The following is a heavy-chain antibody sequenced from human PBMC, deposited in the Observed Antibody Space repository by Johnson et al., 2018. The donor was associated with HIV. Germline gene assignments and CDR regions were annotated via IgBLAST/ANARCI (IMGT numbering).Heavy chain of an antibody. CDR3: ARLPSWRGAFDI. D-gene: IGHD3-10*01. CDR2: ISYDGSNK. CDR1: GFTFSSYA. Sequence: QEQLVESGGGVVQPGRSLRLSCAASGFTFSSYAMHWVRQAPGKGLEWVAVISYDGSNKYYADSVKGRFTISRDNSQNTLYLQMNSLRAEDTAVYYCARLPSWRGAFDIWGQGTMVTVSS. V-gene: IGHV3-30*14. J-gene: IGHJ3*02.